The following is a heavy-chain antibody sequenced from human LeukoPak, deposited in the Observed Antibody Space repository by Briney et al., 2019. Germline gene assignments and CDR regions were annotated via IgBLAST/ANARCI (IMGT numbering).Heavy chain of an antibody. CDR1: VYTFRNYA. D-gene: IGHD3-22*01. J-gene: IGHJ4*02. CDR3: AKVQVEKAVVITTPFDL. CDR2: ISGTGGTT. V-gene: IGHV3-23*01. Sequence: GGSLRLSCAASVYTFRNYAMTWVRQAPWKGLEWLSSISGTGGTTYYEDSVKGRVTISRDNSKNTLYLQMNSLRAEDTAVYYCAKVQVEKAVVITTPFDLWGQGTLVTVSS.